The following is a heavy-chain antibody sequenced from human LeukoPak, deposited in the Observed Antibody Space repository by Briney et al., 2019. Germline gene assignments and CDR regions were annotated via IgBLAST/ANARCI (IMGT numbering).Heavy chain of an antibody. CDR2: ISSSSSYI. CDR3: ARLAAAGTSFYGMDV. J-gene: IGHJ6*04. D-gene: IGHD6-13*01. Sequence: PGGSLRLSCATSGFTFSSYSMNWVRQAPGKGLEWVSSISSSSSYIYHADSVKGRFTISRDNAKNSLYLQMNSLRAEDTAMYYCARLAAAGTSFYGMDVWGKGTTVTVSS. V-gene: IGHV3-21*01. CDR1: GFTFSSYS.